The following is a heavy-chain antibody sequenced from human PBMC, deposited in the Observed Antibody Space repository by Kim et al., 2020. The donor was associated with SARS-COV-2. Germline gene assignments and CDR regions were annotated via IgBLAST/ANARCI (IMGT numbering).Heavy chain of an antibody. CDR1: GVSISGYY. J-gene: IGHJ4*02. V-gene: IGHV4-59*13. Sequence: SETLSLTCTVSGVSISGYYWSWIRQTPDKGLEWIGYVYYSGFTNYNPSLKSRVTISVDTAKSQFSLELSSVTAADTAVYYCAKGAGDGSNHFDFWGQGTLVTVSS. CDR2: VYYSGFT. CDR3: AKGAGDGSNHFDF. D-gene: IGHD1-26*01.